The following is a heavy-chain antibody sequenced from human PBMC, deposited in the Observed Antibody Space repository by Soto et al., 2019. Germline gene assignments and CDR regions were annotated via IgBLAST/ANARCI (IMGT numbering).Heavy chain of an antibody. Sequence: SETLSLTCTVSGGSVSSGSYYWSWIRQPPGKGLEWIGYIYYSGSTNYNPSLKSRVTISVDTSKNQFSLKLSSVTAADTAVYYCARDFFSRYYYYGMDVWGQGTTVTVSS. D-gene: IGHD3-3*02. CDR3: ARDFFSRYYYYGMDV. J-gene: IGHJ6*02. V-gene: IGHV4-61*01. CDR1: GGSVSSGSYY. CDR2: IYYSGST.